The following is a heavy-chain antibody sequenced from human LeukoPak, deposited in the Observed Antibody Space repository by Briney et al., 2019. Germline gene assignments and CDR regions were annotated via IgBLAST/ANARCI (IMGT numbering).Heavy chain of an antibody. J-gene: IGHJ4*02. CDR2: IYYSGST. CDR3: ARVELGSNFDY. V-gene: IGHV4-61*01. D-gene: IGHD7-27*01. CDR1: GDSVSSGSYY. Sequence: PSETLSLTCTVSGDSVSSGSYYWSWIRQPPGKGLEWIGYIYYSGSTNYNPSLKSRVTISVDTSKNQFSLKLSSVTAADTAVYYCARVELGSNFDYWGQGTLVTVSS.